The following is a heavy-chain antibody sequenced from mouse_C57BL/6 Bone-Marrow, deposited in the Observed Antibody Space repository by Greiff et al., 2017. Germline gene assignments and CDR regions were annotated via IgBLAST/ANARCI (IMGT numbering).Heavy chain of an antibody. CDR1: GYTFTSYW. D-gene: IGHD1-1*01. V-gene: IGHV1-59*01. CDR2: IDPSDSYT. J-gene: IGHJ3*01. CDR3: ARILRVLAY. Sequence: VQLQQSGAELVRPGTSVKLSCKASGYTFTSYWMHWVKQRPGQGLEWIGVIDPSDSYTNYNQKFKGKATLTVDTSSSTAYMQLSSLTSEDSAVYYCARILRVLAYWGQGTLVTVSA.